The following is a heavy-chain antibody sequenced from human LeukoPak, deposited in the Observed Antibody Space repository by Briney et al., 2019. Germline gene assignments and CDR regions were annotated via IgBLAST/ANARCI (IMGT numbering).Heavy chain of an antibody. J-gene: IGHJ6*02. CDR3: ARDPGYSSGYYYYGMDV. Sequence: GGSLRLSCAASGFTFSSYAMHWVRQAPGKGLEYVSAISSNGGSTYYANSVKGRFTISRDNSKNTLYLQMGSLRAEDMAVYYCARDPGYSSGYYYYGMDVWGQGTTVTVPS. CDR1: GFTFSSYA. V-gene: IGHV3-64*01. D-gene: IGHD6-19*01. CDR2: ISSNGGST.